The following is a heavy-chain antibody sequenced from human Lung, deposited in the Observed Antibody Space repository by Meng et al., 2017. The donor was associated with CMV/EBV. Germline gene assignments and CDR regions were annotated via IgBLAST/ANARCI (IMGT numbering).Heavy chain of an antibody. CDR1: GFTFRNYA. V-gene: IGHV3-23*01. J-gene: IGHJ4*02. CDR2: IGGNGRNT. Sequence: SCAASGFTFRNYAMSWVRQTPGMGLEWVSLIGGNGRNTNYAASMKGRFTIPRDNSKSTLYLQMNSLRAEDTAIYYCATYDILTGPDYWCQGTLVTVSS. D-gene: IGHD3-9*01. CDR3: ATYDILTGPDY.